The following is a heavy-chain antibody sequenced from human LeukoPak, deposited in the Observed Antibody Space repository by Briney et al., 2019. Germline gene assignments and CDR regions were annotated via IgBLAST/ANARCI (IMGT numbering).Heavy chain of an antibody. V-gene: IGHV5-51*01. CDR2: IYPGDSDT. CDR1: GYSFTTYW. CDR3: ARGRFPNWFDP. Sequence: GESLRISCKRSGYSFTTYWIGWVRQMPGKGLEWVGIIYPGDSDTRYSPSFQGQVTISADKSISTAYLQWSSLKASDTAMYYCARGRFPNWFDPWGQGTLVTVSS. D-gene: IGHD3-3*01. J-gene: IGHJ5*02.